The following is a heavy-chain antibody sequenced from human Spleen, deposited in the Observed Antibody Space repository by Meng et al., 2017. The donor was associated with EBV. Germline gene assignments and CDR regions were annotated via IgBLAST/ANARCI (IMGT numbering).Heavy chain of an antibody. CDR3: ARGPTVTWWVY. D-gene: IGHD4-17*01. CDR1: GGSFSGYY. Sequence: QVPLKRGGVGLLKPSGALAPACAVYGGSFSGYYWSCIRQPPGKGLEWIGEINHSGSTNYNPSLKSRVTISVDTSKNQFSLKLSSVTAADTAVFYCARGPTVTWWVYWGQGTLVTVSS. CDR2: INHSGST. V-gene: IGHV4-34*01. J-gene: IGHJ4*02.